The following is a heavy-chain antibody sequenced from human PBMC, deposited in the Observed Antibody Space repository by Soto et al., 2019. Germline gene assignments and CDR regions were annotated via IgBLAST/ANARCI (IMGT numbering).Heavy chain of an antibody. J-gene: IGHJ4*02. CDR2: FDPEDGET. CDR3: ATHPSVYGDDAFDY. V-gene: IGHV1-24*01. CDR1: GYALTELS. Sequence: ASVKVSCKVSGYALTELSMHWVRQAPGKGLEWMGGFDPEDGETIYAQKFQGRVTMTEDTSTDTAYMELSSLRSEDTAVYYCATHPSVYGDDAFDYWGQGTLVTVSS. D-gene: IGHD4-17*01.